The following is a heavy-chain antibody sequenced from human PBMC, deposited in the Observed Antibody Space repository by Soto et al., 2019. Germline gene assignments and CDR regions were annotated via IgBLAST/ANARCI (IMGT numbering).Heavy chain of an antibody. CDR2: INHSGSA. CDR3: ARDPTDYSNADYFDF. J-gene: IGHJ4*02. D-gene: IGHD4-4*01. Sequence: QVQLQQRGAGLLKPSETLSLTCAVYGGSFSGYYWNWIRQPPGKGLEWIGDINHSGSANYNPSLKSRVTISVDTSKNQFSLKLISVTAADTAVYYCARDPTDYSNADYFDFWGQGTLVTVSS. CDR1: GGSFSGYY. V-gene: IGHV4-34*01.